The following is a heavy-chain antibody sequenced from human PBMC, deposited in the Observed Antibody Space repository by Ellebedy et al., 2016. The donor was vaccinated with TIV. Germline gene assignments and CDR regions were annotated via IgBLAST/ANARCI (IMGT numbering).Heavy chain of an antibody. CDR1: GGSISSYY. Sequence: MPSETLSLTCTVSGGSISSYYWGWIRQPPGKGLKWIGSIYYSGSTYYNPSLKSRVTISVDTSKNQFSLKLSSVTAADTAVYYCARAQGWFGEPNNWFDPWGQGTLVTVSS. J-gene: IGHJ5*02. V-gene: IGHV4-39*01. CDR2: IYYSGST. CDR3: ARAQGWFGEPNNWFDP. D-gene: IGHD3-10*01.